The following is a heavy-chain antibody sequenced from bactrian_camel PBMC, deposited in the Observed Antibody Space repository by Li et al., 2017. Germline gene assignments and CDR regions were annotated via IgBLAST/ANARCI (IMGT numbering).Heavy chain of an antibody. CDR2: ISSGVGAAT. Sequence: DVQLVESGGGLVQPGGSLRLSCAASGFTFSSYAMSWVRQAPGKGPEWVSHISSGVGAATSYADSVKGRFTISRDDAKNTLHLQMISLKTEDTAVYCCATADIGGSWYHFGYWGQGTQVTVS. CDR1: GFTFSSYA. D-gene: IGHD6*01. V-gene: IGHV3S42*01. J-gene: IGHJ6*01. CDR3: ATADIGGSWYHFGY.